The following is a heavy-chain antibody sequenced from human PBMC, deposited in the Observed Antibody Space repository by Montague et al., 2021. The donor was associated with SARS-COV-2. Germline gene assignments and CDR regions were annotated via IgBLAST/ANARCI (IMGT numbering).Heavy chain of an antibody. CDR1: GGSVSSRSYY. CDR3: ARRGDYGGPRFDY. V-gene: IGHV4-39*01. J-gene: IGHJ4*02. D-gene: IGHD4-23*01. Sequence: SETLSLTCTVSGGSVSSRSYYWGWIRQPPGKVLEWIVSIYYSGSTHYNPSLKSRVTISVDTSKNQFSLKLSSVAAADTAVYYCARRGDYGGPRFDYWGQGTLVSVSS. CDR2: IYYSGST.